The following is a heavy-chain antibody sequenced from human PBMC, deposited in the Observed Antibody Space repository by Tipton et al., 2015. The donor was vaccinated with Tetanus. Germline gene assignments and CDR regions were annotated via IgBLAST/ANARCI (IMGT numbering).Heavy chain of an antibody. Sequence: QMQLVQSGAEVKKPGASVKVSCKASGYTFTGYYMHWVRQAPGQGLEWMGWINPNSGGTNYAQKFQGRVTMTRDTSISTAYMELSRLRSDATGVYYCGRVRIAVAGWGAPSRDAFDIWGQGTMVTVSS. D-gene: IGHD6-19*01. V-gene: IGHV1-2*02. CDR1: GYTFTGYY. CDR2: INPNSGGT. CDR3: GRVRIAVAGWGAPSRDAFDI. J-gene: IGHJ3*02.